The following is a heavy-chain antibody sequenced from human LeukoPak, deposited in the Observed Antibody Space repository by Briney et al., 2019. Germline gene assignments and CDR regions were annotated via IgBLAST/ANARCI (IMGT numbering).Heavy chain of an antibody. CDR1: GGTFSSYA. Sequence: SVKVSCKASGGTFSSYAISWVRQAPGQGLEWMGGIIPIFGTANYAQKLQGRVTITADESTSTAYMELSSLRSEDTAAYYCARFGLVRGVGRSYYYMDVWGKGTTITVSS. CDR3: ARFGLVRGVGRSYYYMDV. D-gene: IGHD3-10*01. CDR2: IIPIFGTA. V-gene: IGHV1-69*01. J-gene: IGHJ6*03.